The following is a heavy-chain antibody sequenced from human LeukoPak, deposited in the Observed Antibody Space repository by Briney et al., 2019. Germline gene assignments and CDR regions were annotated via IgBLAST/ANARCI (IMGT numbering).Heavy chain of an antibody. Sequence: ASETLSLTCAVYGGSFSGYYWSWIRQPPGKGLEWIGEINHSGSTNYNPSLKSRVTISVDTSKNQFSLKLSSVTAADTAVYYCARGFLWNYYGSGSFNWFDPWGQGTLVTVSS. CDR1: GGSFSGYY. V-gene: IGHV4-34*01. CDR2: INHSGST. CDR3: ARGFLWNYYGSGSFNWFDP. J-gene: IGHJ5*02. D-gene: IGHD3-10*01.